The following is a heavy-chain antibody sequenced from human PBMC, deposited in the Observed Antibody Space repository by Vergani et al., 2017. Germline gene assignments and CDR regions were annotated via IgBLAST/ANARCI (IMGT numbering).Heavy chain of an antibody. CDR1: GESFSSFY. V-gene: IGHV4-34*02. CDR2: INNDGNT. Sequence: QVQLQQWGAGVVKPSGTLSLTCAVFGESFSSFYWSWIRQPPGKGLEWIGEINNDGNTNYNPSLESRLTISVDTSKNQFSLKLSSVTAAETAVYYCARDLMRHGSGSYNDYWGQGTLVTVSS. J-gene: IGHJ4*02. D-gene: IGHD3-10*01. CDR3: ARDLMRHGSGSYNDY.